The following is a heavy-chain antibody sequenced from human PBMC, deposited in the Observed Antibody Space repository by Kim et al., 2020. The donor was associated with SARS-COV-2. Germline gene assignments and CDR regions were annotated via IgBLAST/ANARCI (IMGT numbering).Heavy chain of an antibody. CDR1: GGSISSSSYY. J-gene: IGHJ5*02. D-gene: IGHD6-19*01. V-gene: IGHV4-39*01. Sequence: SETLSLTCTVSGGSISSSSYYWGWIRQPPGKGLEWIGSIYYSGSTYYNPSLKSRVTISVDTSKNQFSLKLSSVTAADTAVYYCASLRRGAVAGIIGTSNNWLDPWGQGTLVTVSS. CDR2: IYYSGST. CDR3: ASLRRGAVAGIIGTSNNWLDP.